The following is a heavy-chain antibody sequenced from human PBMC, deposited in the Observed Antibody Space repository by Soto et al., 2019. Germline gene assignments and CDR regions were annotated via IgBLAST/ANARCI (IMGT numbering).Heavy chain of an antibody. Sequence: GGSLRLSCAASGFTFNNYWMSWVRQAPGKGLEWVANIKQDGGEKYYVDSVKGRFTISRDNAKNSLYLQMNSLRAEDTAVYYCAREDLWGSRHFDYWGQGNLVTVSS. V-gene: IGHV3-7*01. CDR3: AREDLWGSRHFDY. CDR1: GFTFNNYW. J-gene: IGHJ4*02. D-gene: IGHD3-16*01. CDR2: IKQDGGEK.